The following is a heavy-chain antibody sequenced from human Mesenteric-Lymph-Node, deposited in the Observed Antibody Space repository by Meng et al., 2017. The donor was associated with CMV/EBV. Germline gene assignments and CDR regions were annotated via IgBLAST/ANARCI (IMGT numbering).Heavy chain of an antibody. V-gene: IGHV1-2*07. D-gene: IGHD3-22*01. Sequence: IFTGYDIHLERQAPEQGLEGMGWINPYNGDTNYARKFQGRVTMTRDTSVSTANMEVSRLRSDDTTLYFCARGYYDSSNYPFDFWGQGTLVTVSS. J-gene: IGHJ4*02. CDR3: ARGYYDSSNYPFDF. CDR1: IFTGYD. CDR2: INPYNGDT.